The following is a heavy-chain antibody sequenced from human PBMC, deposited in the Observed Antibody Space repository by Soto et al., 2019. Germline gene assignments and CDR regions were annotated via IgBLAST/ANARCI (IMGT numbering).Heavy chain of an antibody. D-gene: IGHD3-22*01. J-gene: IGHJ4*02. CDR1: GFTFSSYA. Sequence: GGSLRLSCAASGFTFSSYAMSWVRQAPGKGLEWVSAISGSGGSTYYAGSVKGRFTISRDNSKNTLYLQMNSLRAEDTAVYYCALCLNYYDSSGTQTYFDYWGQGTLVTVSS. V-gene: IGHV3-23*01. CDR3: ALCLNYYDSSGTQTYFDY. CDR2: ISGSGGST.